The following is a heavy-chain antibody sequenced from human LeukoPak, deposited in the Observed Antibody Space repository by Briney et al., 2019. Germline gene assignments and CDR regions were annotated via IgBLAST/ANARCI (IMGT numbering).Heavy chain of an antibody. CDR3: AKTYDSGSYDFDY. Sequence: GGSLRLSCAASGFTFSDYYMSWIRQAPGKGLEWVSYISSSGSTIYYADSVKGRFTISRDNAKNSLYLQMNSLRAEDTAVYYCAKTYDSGSYDFDYWGQGTLVTVSS. D-gene: IGHD5-12*01. CDR2: ISSSGSTI. V-gene: IGHV3-11*01. J-gene: IGHJ4*02. CDR1: GFTFSDYY.